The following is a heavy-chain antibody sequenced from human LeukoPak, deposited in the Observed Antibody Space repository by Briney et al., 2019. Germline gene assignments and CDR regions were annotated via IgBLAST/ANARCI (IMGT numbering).Heavy chain of an antibody. J-gene: IGHJ4*02. CDR2: ISYDGSNK. D-gene: IGHD4-11*01. CDR1: GFTFSSYA. Sequence: PGGSLRLSCAASGFTFSSYAMHWVRQAPGKGLEWVAVISYDGSNKYYADSVKGRFTISRDNSKNTLYLQMNSLRAEDTAVYYCARGRYSNYAEDYWGQGTLVTVSS. V-gene: IGHV3-30-3*01. CDR3: ARGRYSNYAEDY.